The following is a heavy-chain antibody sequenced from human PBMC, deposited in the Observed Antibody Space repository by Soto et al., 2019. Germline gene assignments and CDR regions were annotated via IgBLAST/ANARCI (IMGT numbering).Heavy chain of an antibody. CDR2: ISTYNGNT. D-gene: IGHD1-7*01. CDR1: GYTFTSYG. Sequence: VQLVQSGAEVKKPGASVKVSCKASGYTFTSYGISWVRQAPGQGLEWMGWISTYNGNTNFTQKLQGRVTMTTDTSTSKAYMELRSLRSDDTAVYYCARDREYNWNYNWFDPWGQGTLVTVSS. J-gene: IGHJ5*02. CDR3: ARDREYNWNYNWFDP. V-gene: IGHV1-18*01.